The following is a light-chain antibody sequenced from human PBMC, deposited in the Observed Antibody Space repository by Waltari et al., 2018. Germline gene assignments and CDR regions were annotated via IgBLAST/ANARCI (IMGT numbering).Light chain of an antibody. CDR3: QHRDHWPPDAT. CDR1: QSVSSSY. CDR2: GAS. V-gene: IGKV3D-20*02. Sequence: EIVLTQSPVTLSSSPGERATLSCRPSQSVSSSYLAWYQQKPGQAPRLLIYGASTRATGIPARFSGSGSGTDFTLTISSLEPEDFAVYYCQHRDHWPPDATFGQGTKVEIK. J-gene: IGKJ1*01.